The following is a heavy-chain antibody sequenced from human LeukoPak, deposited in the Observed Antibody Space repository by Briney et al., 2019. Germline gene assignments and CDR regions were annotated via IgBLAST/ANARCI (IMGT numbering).Heavy chain of an antibody. Sequence: SETLSLTCTVSGASVSSGSHYWNWLRQSPGRGLEWIGHIYYRGTTNYTPSLKSRATISVETSMNQFSLRLSSVTAADTAVYFCARSFYSSGWYTPLRWFDTWGQGTLVTVSS. CDR1: GASVSSGSHY. V-gene: IGHV4-61*01. D-gene: IGHD6-19*01. CDR3: ARSFYSSGWYTPLRWFDT. CDR2: IYYRGTT. J-gene: IGHJ5*02.